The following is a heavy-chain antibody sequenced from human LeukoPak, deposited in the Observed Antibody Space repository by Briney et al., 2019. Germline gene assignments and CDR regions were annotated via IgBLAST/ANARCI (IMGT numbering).Heavy chain of an antibody. CDR1: GFTFSSYS. Sequence: GGSLRLSCAASGFTFSSYSMNWVRQAPGKGLEWVSSISSSSSYIYYADSVKGRFTISRDDAKNSLYLQMNSLRAEDTAVYYCAKAYGSGSYYQNWFDPWGQGTLVTVSS. CDR2: ISSSSSYI. CDR3: AKAYGSGSYYQNWFDP. V-gene: IGHV3-21*01. J-gene: IGHJ5*02. D-gene: IGHD3-10*01.